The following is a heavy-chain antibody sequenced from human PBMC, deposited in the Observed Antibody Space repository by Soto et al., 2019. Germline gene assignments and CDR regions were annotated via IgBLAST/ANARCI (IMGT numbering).Heavy chain of an antibody. CDR2: IYYSGST. CDR3: ARDLYGSGEFDY. V-gene: IGHV4-31*03. CDR1: GGSISSGGYY. Sequence: SETLSLTCTVSGGSISSGGYYWSWIRQHPGKGPEWIGYIYYSGSTYYNPSLKSRVTISVDTSKNQFSLKLSSVTAADTAVYYCARDLYGSGEFDYWGQGTLVTVSS. D-gene: IGHD3-10*01. J-gene: IGHJ4*02.